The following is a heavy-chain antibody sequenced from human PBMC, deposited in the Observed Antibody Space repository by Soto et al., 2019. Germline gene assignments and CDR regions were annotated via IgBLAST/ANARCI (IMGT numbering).Heavy chain of an antibody. D-gene: IGHD6-19*01. CDR2: TYYRSKWYN. CDR1: GDSVSSNSAA. Sequence: SQTLSLTCXISGDSVSSNSAAWNWIRQSPSRGLEWLGRTYYRSKWYNDYAVSVKSRITINPDTSKNQFSLQLNSVTPEDTAVYYCARDVVAVAGTYYYYYGMDVWGQGTTVTVSS. J-gene: IGHJ6*02. CDR3: ARDVVAVAGTYYYYYGMDV. V-gene: IGHV6-1*01.